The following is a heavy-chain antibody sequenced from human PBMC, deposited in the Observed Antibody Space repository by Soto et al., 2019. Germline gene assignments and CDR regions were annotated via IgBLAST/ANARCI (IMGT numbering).Heavy chain of an antibody. V-gene: IGHV1-58*01. CDR1: GFTFTTSA. Sequence: QMQLVQSGPEVKKPGTSVKVSCKTSGFTFTTSAVQWVRQARVQRLEWIGWIVVGSGKTNYAQKFQDRVAITRDTCTSTTYLEMTGLTSADTAAYYCAADSLQKAVWGQGTLVTVSA. J-gene: IGHJ4*02. D-gene: IGHD4-4*01. CDR2: IVVGSGKT. CDR3: AADSLQKAV.